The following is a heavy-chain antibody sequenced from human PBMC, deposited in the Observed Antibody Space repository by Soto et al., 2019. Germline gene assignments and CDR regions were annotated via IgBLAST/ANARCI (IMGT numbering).Heavy chain of an antibody. V-gene: IGHV3-48*02. CDR3: AREIMITFGGVIAPAYGMDV. D-gene: IGHD3-16*02. J-gene: IGHJ6*02. CDR2: ISSSSSTI. CDR1: GVPFSSYW. Sequence: PGGSLRLSCAASGVPFSSYWMHWVRQAPGKGLEWVSYISSSSSTIYYADSVKGRFTISRDNAKNSLYLQMNSLRDEDTAVYYCAREIMITFGGVIAPAYGMDVWGQGTTVTVSS.